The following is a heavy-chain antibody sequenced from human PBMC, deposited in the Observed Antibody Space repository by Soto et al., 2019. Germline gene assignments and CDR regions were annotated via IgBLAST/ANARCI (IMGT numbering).Heavy chain of an antibody. J-gene: IGHJ1*01. V-gene: IGHV1-18*01. CDR1: GYTFASYA. CDR3: ATDAPPAYC. Sequence: QVQLVQSGAEVKKPGASVKVSCKASGYTFASYAISWVRQAPGQGIEWMGCTSAYNGNTNYSQKRQGTVTMPTDTSPSTAYMELRSLQSADTAVYYCATDAPPAYCWGEGTLVTV. CDR2: TSAYNGNT. D-gene: IGHD2-21*01.